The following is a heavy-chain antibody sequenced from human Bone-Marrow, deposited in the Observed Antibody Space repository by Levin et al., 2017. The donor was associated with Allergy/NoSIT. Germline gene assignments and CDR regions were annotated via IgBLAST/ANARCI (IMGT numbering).Heavy chain of an antibody. CDR3: ARETAYYYDSSGYYFDY. Sequence: SCAASGFTFSSYSMNWVRQAPGKGLEWVSSISSSSSYIYYADSVKGRFTISRDNAKNSLYLQMNSLRAEDTAVYYCARETAYYYDSSGYYFDYWGQGTLVTVSS. CDR1: GFTFSSYS. J-gene: IGHJ4*02. V-gene: IGHV3-21*01. CDR2: ISSSSSYI. D-gene: IGHD3-22*01.